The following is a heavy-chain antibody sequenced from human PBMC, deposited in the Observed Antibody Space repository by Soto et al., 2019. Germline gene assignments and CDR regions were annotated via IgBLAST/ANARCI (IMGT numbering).Heavy chain of an antibody. CDR2: IIPIFGTA. Sequence: SVKVSCKASGGTFSSYAISWVRQAPGQGLEWMGGIIPIFGTANYAQKFQGRVTITADESTSTAYMELSSLRSEDTAVYYCARERMGYYYDSSGYRAFDIGGQ. V-gene: IGHV1-69*13. CDR3: ARERMGYYYDSSGYRAFDI. J-gene: IGHJ3*02. D-gene: IGHD3-22*01. CDR1: GGTFSSYA.